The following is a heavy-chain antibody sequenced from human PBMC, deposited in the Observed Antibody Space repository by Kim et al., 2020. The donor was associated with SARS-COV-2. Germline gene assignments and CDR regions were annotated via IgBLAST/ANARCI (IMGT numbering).Heavy chain of an antibody. CDR3: ARQKYEWELPSAPVDY. CDR2: ISWNSSSI. J-gene: IGHJ4*02. D-gene: IGHD1-26*01. V-gene: IGHV3-9*01. Sequence: GGSLRLSCAASGFTFDDYAMHWVRQAPGKGLEWVSGISWNSSSIGYADSVKGRFTISRDNAKNSLYLQMNSLRAEDTALYYCARQKYEWELPSAPVDYWGQGTLVTVSS. CDR1: GFTFDDYA.